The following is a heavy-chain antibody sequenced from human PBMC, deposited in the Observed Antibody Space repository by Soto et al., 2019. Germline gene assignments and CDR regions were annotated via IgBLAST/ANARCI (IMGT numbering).Heavy chain of an antibody. Sequence: ASVKVSCKASGYTFTSYGISWVRQAPGQGLEWMGWISAYNGNTNYAQKFQGRVTITADESTSTAYMELSSLRSEDTAVYYCARRGLCSSSTLRYHYYGMDVWGQGTTVTVSS. CDR3: ARRGLCSSSTLRYHYYGMDV. CDR1: GYTFTSYG. CDR2: ISAYNGNT. D-gene: IGHD6-6*01. V-gene: IGHV1-18*01. J-gene: IGHJ6*02.